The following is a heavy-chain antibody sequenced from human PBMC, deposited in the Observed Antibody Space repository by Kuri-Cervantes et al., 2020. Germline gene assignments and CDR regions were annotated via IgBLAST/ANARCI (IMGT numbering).Heavy chain of an antibody. CDR3: ARGNRGQWLVVLTSWPDY. CDR2: ISYDGSNK. Sequence: GESLKSSCAASGFTFSSYAMHWVRQAPGKGLEWVAVISYDGSNKYYADSVKGRFTISRDNSKNTLYLQMNSLRAEDTAVYYCARGNRGQWLVVLTSWPDYWGQGTLVTVSS. CDR1: GFTFSSYA. V-gene: IGHV3-30-3*01. D-gene: IGHD6-19*01. J-gene: IGHJ4*02.